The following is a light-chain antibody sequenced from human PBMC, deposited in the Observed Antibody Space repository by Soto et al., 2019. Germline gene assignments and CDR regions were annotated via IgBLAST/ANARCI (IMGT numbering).Light chain of an antibody. J-gene: IGKJ1*01. CDR2: KAS. Sequence: DIQMTQSPSTLSASVGARVTITCRASQSISSWLAWYQQKPGKAPKLLIYKASSLESGVPSRFSGSGSGTEFTLTSSSLQPDDFATYYCQQYKSYLWTFGQGTKVDIK. V-gene: IGKV1-5*03. CDR1: QSISSW. CDR3: QQYKSYLWT.